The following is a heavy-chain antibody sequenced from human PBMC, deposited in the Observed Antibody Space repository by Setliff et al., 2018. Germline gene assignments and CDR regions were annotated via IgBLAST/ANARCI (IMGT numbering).Heavy chain of an antibody. Sequence: SVQVSCKASGGTFSSYAIGWVRQAPGRGLEWMGGIIPILGIANYAQKFQGRVTITADESTSTAYMELSSLRSEDTAVYYCARERATGYCSGGSCYDPYYFDYWGQGTLVTVSS. CDR3: ARERATGYCSGGSCYDPYYFDY. CDR1: GGTFSSYA. V-gene: IGHV1-69*10. D-gene: IGHD2-15*01. CDR2: IIPILGIA. J-gene: IGHJ4*02.